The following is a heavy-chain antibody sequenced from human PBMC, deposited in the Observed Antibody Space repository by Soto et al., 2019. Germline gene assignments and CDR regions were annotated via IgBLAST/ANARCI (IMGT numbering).Heavy chain of an antibody. CDR2: INHSGST. CDR3: ARGLDSYGYQY. Sequence: QVQLQQWGAGLLKPSETLSLTCAVYGGSFSGYYWSWIRQPPGKGLEWIGEINHSGSTNYNPSLKSGVAIAVDTSKNQFSLKLSSVTAAATAVYYCARGLDSYGYQYWGQGTLVTVSS. CDR1: GGSFSGYY. J-gene: IGHJ4*02. D-gene: IGHD5-18*01. V-gene: IGHV4-34*01.